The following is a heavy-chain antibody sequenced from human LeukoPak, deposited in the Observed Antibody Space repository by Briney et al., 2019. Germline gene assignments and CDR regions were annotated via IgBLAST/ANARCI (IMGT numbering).Heavy chain of an antibody. CDR2: INRDGSTT. V-gene: IGHV3-74*03. CDR3: ARDRKSGESSEIDY. Sequence: GGSLRLSCAASGFTFSNYWVHWVRQAPGKGLVWVSRINRDGSTTKYADSVKGRFTVSRDNAKNTLNLQMNSLRAEDTAVYYCARDRKSGESSEIDYWGQGTLVTVSS. CDR1: GFTFSNYW. J-gene: IGHJ4*02. D-gene: IGHD3-10*01.